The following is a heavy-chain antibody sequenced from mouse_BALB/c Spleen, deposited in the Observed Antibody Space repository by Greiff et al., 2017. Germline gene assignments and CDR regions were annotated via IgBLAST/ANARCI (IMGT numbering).Heavy chain of an antibody. CDR2: IWAGGST. D-gene: IGHD1-1*01. Sequence: QVQLQQPGPGLVAPSQSLSITCTVSGFSLTSYGVHWVRQPPGKGLEWLGVIWAGGSTNYNSALMSRLSISKDNSKSQVFLKMNSLQTDDTAMYYCARVITTDYYAMDYWGQGTSVTVSS. V-gene: IGHV2-9*02. CDR1: GFSLTSYG. CDR3: ARVITTDYYAMDY. J-gene: IGHJ4*01.